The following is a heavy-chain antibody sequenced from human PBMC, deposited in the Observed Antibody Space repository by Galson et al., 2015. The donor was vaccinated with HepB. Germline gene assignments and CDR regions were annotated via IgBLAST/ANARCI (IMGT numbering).Heavy chain of an antibody. Sequence: SLRLSCAASGFTFSSYWMDWVRQVPGKGLVWVSRINSDGSTTTYADSVKGRFTISRDNAKNTVYLQMNSLRVEDTAVYYCARHLLRVQGYGMDVWGQGTTVIVSS. CDR2: INSDGSTT. CDR1: GFTFSSYW. J-gene: IGHJ6*02. V-gene: IGHV3-74*01. CDR3: ARHLLRVQGYGMDV.